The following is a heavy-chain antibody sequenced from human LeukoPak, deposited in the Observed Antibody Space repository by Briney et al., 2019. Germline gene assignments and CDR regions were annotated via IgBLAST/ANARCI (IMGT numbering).Heavy chain of an antibody. Sequence: ASVKVSCKASGGTFSSYAISWVRQAPGQGLEWMGGIIPVVGTANYAKKFQGRVTITTDESTSTAYMELSSLRSEDTAVYYCARVYCSGGSCYGWVFDYWGQGPLVTVSS. D-gene: IGHD2-15*01. CDR2: IIPVVGTA. CDR3: ARVYCSGGSCYGWVFDY. J-gene: IGHJ4*02. CDR1: GGTFSSYA. V-gene: IGHV1-69*05.